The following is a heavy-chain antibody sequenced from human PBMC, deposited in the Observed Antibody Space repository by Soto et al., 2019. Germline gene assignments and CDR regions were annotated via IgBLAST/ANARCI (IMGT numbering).Heavy chain of an antibody. CDR1: GFTFSSYG. V-gene: IGHV3-30*18. CDR3: AKDGGYCSSTSCPMKYYYYYYYMDV. Sequence: GGPLRLSCAASGFTFSSYGMHWVRQAPGKGLEWVAVISYDGSNKYYADSVKGRFTISRDNSKNTLYLQMNSLRAEDTAVYYCAKDGGYCSSTSCPMKYYYYYYYMDVWGKGTTVTVSS. J-gene: IGHJ6*03. D-gene: IGHD2-2*01. CDR2: ISYDGSNK.